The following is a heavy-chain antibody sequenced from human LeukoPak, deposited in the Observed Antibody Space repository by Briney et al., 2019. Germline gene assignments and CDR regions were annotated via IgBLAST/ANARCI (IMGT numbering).Heavy chain of an antibody. CDR2: ISYDGSNK. J-gene: IGHJ4*02. V-gene: IGHV3-30*04. D-gene: IGHD3-10*01. CDR3: ARGSVGGSGSYYTFPAAPDY. CDR1: GFTFSSYA. Sequence: GRSLRLSCAAFGFTFSSYAMHWVRQPPGKGLEWVADISYDGSNKYYADSVKGRFTISRDNSKNTLYLHMNSLRAEDTAVYYCARGSVGGSGSYYTFPAAPDYWGQGTLVTVSS.